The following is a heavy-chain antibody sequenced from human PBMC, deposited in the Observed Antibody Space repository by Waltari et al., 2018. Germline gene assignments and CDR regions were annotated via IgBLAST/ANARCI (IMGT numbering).Heavy chain of an antibody. CDR1: GFTFSSHW. CDR3: SRDLQHGDFGRGRDY. CDR2: INGYGGST. V-gene: IGHV3-74*01. Sequence: EVQLEESGGGLVQPGGSLRLSCAASGFTFSSHWIHWVRQAPGKGLVWVSRINGYGGSTSYADSVKGRFTISRDNAKNTLYLQMNSLRAEDTAVYYCSRDLQHGDFGRGRDYWGQGTLVTVSS. J-gene: IGHJ4*02. D-gene: IGHD4-17*01.